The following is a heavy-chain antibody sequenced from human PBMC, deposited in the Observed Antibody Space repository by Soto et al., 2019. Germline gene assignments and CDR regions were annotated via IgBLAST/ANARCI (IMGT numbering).Heavy chain of an antibody. J-gene: IGHJ4*02. V-gene: IGHV1-2*02. CDR2: INPNSGGT. Sequence: QVQLVQSGAEVKKPGASVKVSCKASGYTFTGYYMHWVRQAPGQGLEWMGWINPNSGGTNYAQKFQGRVTMTRDTSISTAYMELSRLRSDDTAVYYCARVSDCSSTSCYGGQFDYWGQGTLVTVSS. D-gene: IGHD2-2*01. CDR3: ARVSDCSSTSCYGGQFDY. CDR1: GYTFTGYY.